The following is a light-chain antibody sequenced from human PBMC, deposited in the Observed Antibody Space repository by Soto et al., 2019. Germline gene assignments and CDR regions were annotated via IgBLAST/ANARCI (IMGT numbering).Light chain of an antibody. Sequence: SYELTQPPSVSVSPGQTARITCSGDKLGEKYASWYQQKPGQSPVLVMYEDNKRPSGIPERFSGSNSGNTATLTISGTQALDEADYYCQAWDSSTVLFGGGTKLTVL. CDR2: EDN. V-gene: IGLV3-1*01. CDR3: QAWDSSTVL. CDR1: KLGEKY. J-gene: IGLJ2*01.